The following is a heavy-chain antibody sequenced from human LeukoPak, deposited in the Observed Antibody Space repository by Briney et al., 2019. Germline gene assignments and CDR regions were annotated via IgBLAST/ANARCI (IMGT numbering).Heavy chain of an antibody. Sequence: ASVNVSCKASGYTFTSYAMHWVRQAPGQRLEWMGWINAGNGNTKYSQKFQGRVTITRDTSASTAYMELSSLRSEDTAVYYCARASFIAALFDPWGQGTLVTVSS. CDR3: ARASFIAALFDP. CDR1: GYTFTSYA. CDR2: INAGNGNT. V-gene: IGHV1-3*01. D-gene: IGHD6-25*01. J-gene: IGHJ5*02.